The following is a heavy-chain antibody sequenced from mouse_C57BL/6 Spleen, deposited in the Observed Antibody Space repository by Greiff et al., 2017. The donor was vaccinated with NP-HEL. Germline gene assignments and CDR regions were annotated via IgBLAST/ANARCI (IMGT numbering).Heavy chain of an antibody. V-gene: IGHV1-81*01. CDR2: IYPRSGNT. CDR3: ARPLTTVVATNAMDY. J-gene: IGHJ4*01. CDR1: GYTFTSYG. D-gene: IGHD1-1*01. Sequence: VQLQQSGAELARPGASVKLSCKASGYTFTSYGISWVKQRTGQGLEWIGEIYPRSGNTYYNEKFKGKATLTADKSSSTAYMELRSLTSEDSAVYFCARPLTTVVATNAMDYWGQGTSVTVSS.